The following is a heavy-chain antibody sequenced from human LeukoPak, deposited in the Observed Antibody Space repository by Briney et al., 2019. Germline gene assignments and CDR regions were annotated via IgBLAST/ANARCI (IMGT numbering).Heavy chain of an antibody. CDR2: VYHSGST. CDR1: GVSISSGDYY. CDR3: ARAHGSPSVRLFDS. V-gene: IGHV4-30-4*01. Sequence: PSQTLSLTCTVSGVSISSGDYYWSWICQPPGKVLEWIGYVYHSGSTYYSPPLRNRVTLSVDTSKNQFSLKLSSVTAADTAVYYCARAHGSPSVRLFDSWGQGTLVTVSS. J-gene: IGHJ4*02. D-gene: IGHD3-10*01.